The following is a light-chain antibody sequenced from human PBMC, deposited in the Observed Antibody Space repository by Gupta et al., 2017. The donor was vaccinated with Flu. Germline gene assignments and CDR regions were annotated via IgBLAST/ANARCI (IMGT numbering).Light chain of an antibody. CDR2: EAS. CDR1: SSDVGAYNY. CDR3: QVWAGSKYVL. V-gene: IGLV2-8*01. J-gene: IGLJ2*01. Sequence: QSALTQPPSASGSPGQSVSISCTVSSSDVGAYNYVSWYQQYPGKAPKLMIYEASKRPSGVPDRFSGSKSGNTASLTVCGAQAGDEADYYCQVWAGSKYVLFGGGTKLTVL.